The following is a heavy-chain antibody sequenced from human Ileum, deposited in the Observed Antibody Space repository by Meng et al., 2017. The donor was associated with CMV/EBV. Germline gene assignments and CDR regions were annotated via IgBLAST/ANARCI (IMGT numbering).Heavy chain of an antibody. Sequence: GESLKISCGASGFSFSSSDMSWVRQAPGEGPEWVSTISASGSGRYADSVRGRLTISRDNSKNTLYLQMNNLRVEDTAVYYCVKPPRGFSPPFRWGQGTLVTVSS. J-gene: IGHJ4*02. CDR2: ISASGSGR. CDR3: VKPPRGFSPPFR. CDR1: GFSFSSSD. D-gene: IGHD2/OR15-2a*01. V-gene: IGHV3-23*01.